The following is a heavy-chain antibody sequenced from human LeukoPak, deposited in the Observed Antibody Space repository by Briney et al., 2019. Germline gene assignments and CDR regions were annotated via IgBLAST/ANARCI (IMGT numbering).Heavy chain of an antibody. J-gene: IGHJ4*02. CDR2: ISSSSSTI. V-gene: IGHV3-48*01. D-gene: IGHD5-24*01. CDR1: GFTFSSYS. CDR3: ARDLRWATSYFDY. Sequence: GGSLRLSCAASGFTFSSYSMTWVRQAPGKGLEWVSYISSSSSTIYYADSVKGRFTISRDNAKNSLYLQMNSLRAEDTAVYYCARDLRWATSYFDYWGQGTLVTVSS.